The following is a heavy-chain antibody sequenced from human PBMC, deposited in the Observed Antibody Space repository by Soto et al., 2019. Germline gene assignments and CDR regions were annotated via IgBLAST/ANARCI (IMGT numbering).Heavy chain of an antibody. Sequence: ASVQVSCTASGGTFSSYAISWVRQAPGQGLEWMGGIIPIFGTANYAQKFQGRVTITADESTSTAYMELSSLRSEDTAVYYCARDVIVVVPAAIPGYYYYGMDVWGQGTTVTVSS. V-gene: IGHV1-69*13. D-gene: IGHD2-2*02. CDR3: ARDVIVVVPAAIPGYYYYGMDV. CDR1: GGTFSSYA. CDR2: IIPIFGTA. J-gene: IGHJ6*02.